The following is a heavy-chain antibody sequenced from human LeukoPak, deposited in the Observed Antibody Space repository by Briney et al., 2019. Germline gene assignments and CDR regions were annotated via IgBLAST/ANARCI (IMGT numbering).Heavy chain of an antibody. J-gene: IGHJ4*02. CDR3: ARDATVTHYFDY. Sequence: GGSLRLSCAASGFTFSDYYMSWIRQAPGKGLEWVSYISSSGSTIYYADSVKGRFTISRDSAKNSLYLQMNSLRAEDTAVYYCARDATVTHYFDYRGQGTLVTVSS. CDR1: GFTFSDYY. CDR2: ISSSGSTI. D-gene: IGHD4-17*01. V-gene: IGHV3-11*01.